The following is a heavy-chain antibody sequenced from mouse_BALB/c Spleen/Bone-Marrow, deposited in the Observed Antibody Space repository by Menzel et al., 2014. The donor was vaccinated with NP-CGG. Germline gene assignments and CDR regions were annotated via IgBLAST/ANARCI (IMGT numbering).Heavy chain of an antibody. CDR2: IYPGSGST. D-gene: IGHD2-2*01. CDR3: TIWFPFAY. Sequence: LQQSGSELVRPGASVKLSCKASGYTFTSYWMHWGKQRPGQGLEWIGNIYPGSGSTNYDEKFKSKATLTVDTSSSTAYMQLSSLTSEDPAVYYCTIWFPFAYWGQGTLVTVSA. CDR1: GYTFTSYW. V-gene: IGHV1S22*01. J-gene: IGHJ3*01.